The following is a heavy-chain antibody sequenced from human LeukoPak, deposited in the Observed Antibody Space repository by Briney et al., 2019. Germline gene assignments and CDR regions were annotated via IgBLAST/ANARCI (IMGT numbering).Heavy chain of an antibody. D-gene: IGHD4-17*01. Sequence: GGSLRLSCAASGFTFCSYSLKWVRQPPGKGLERVSSISPSNGYKYYADSVKGRFTISRDDAKNSLCLQMNSLRAEDTAVYYCARGGVTTYGYEFWGQGAPVTVSS. CDR2: ISPSNGYK. CDR3: ARGGVTTYGYEF. J-gene: IGHJ4*02. CDR1: GFTFCSYS. V-gene: IGHV3-21*06.